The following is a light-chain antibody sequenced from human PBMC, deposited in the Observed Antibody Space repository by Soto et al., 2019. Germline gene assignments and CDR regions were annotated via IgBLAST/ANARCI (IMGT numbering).Light chain of an antibody. CDR3: QQYNNWPLT. J-gene: IGKJ4*01. CDR2: GAS. CDR1: ESVASSN. V-gene: IGKV3-15*01. Sequence: EIVLTQSPGTLSLSPGERATLSCRASESVASSNLAWYQQKPGQAPRLLIYGASTRATGIPARFSGSGSGTEFTLTISSLQSEDFAVYSCQQYNNWPLTFGGGTKVDIK.